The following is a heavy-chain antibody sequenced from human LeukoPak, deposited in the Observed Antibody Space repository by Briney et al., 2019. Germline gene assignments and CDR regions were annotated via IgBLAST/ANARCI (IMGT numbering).Heavy chain of an antibody. V-gene: IGHV3-43*01. D-gene: IGHD2-15*01. J-gene: IGHJ4*02. Sequence: PGGSLRLSCAASGFTFDDYTMHWVRQAPGKGLEWVSLISWDGGSTYYADSVKGRFTISRDNSKNTLWLQMNSLRAEDTAVYYCAKGSQLGYCSGGSCYLDYWGQGILVTVSS. CDR3: AKGSQLGYCSGGSCYLDY. CDR2: ISWDGGST. CDR1: GFTFDDYT.